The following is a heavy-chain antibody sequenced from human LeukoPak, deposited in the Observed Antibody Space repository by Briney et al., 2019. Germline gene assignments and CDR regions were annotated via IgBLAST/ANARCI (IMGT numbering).Heavy chain of an antibody. Sequence: GGSLRLSCAASGFTFITYAGHCGRQAPGKGREWVAVIADDENNKNYSDSVKGRFTITIANYRNTLHLQIHSLSPEDPGVYYCAKDQVDLLEDAFDIWRQGTMVTVSS. CDR2: IADDENNK. CDR3: AKDQVDLLEDAFDI. D-gene: IGHD2-15*01. J-gene: IGHJ3*02. CDR1: GFTFITYA. V-gene: IGHV3-30*18.